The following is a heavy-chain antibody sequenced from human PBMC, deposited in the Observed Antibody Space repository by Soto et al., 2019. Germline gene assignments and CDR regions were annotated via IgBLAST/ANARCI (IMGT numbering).Heavy chain of an antibody. V-gene: IGHV1-46*01. J-gene: IGHJ3*02. CDR1: GYTFTSYY. CDR2: INPSGGST. CDR3: ARGGDSSGYLPRWDAFDI. D-gene: IGHD3-22*01. Sequence: QVQLVQSGAEVKKPGASVKVSCKASGYTFTSYYMHWVRQAPGQGLEWMGIINPSGGSTSYAQKFQGRVTMTRDTATSTVYMELSSLRSEDTAVYYCARGGDSSGYLPRWDAFDIWGQGTMVTVSS.